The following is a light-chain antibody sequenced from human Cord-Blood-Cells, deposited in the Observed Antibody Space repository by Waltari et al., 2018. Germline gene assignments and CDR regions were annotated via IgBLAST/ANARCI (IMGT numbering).Light chain of an antibody. CDR3: SSYTSSSTLV. Sequence: QSALTQPASVSGSPGQSITIPCTGTGRDVGGYHYVSWYQQHPGKAPKLMIYDVSNRPSGVSNRFSGSKSGNTASLTISGLQAEDEADYYCSSYTSSSTLVFGGGTKLTVL. CDR2: DVS. J-gene: IGLJ3*02. V-gene: IGLV2-14*01. CDR1: GRDVGGYHY.